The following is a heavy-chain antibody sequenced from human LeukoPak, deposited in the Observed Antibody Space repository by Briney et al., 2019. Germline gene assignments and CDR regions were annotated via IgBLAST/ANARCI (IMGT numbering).Heavy chain of an antibody. J-gene: IGHJ4*02. CDR2: IRYDGSNK. D-gene: IGHD3-3*01. Sequence: GGSLRLSCAASGFTFSSYGMHWVRQAPGKGLEWVAFIRYDGSNKYYADSVKGRFTISRDNSKNTLYLQMNSLRAEDTAVYYCARARVVIMYYFDYWGQGTLVTVSS. CDR3: ARARVVIMYYFDY. CDR1: GFTFSSYG. V-gene: IGHV3-30*02.